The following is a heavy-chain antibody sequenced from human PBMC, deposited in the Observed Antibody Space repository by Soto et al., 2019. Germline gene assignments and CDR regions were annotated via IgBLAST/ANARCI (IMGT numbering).Heavy chain of an antibody. J-gene: IGHJ4*02. Sequence: EVQLLDSGGGLVQPGGSLRLSCAASGFTFSNYAMSWVRQAPGKGLEWVSGVGGSGDSTYYADSVKGRFTISRDNSKDTLHLQMNSLRAEDTAVYYCAKSPLGYCSGGTCYPPHYFDYWGQGTLVTVSS. V-gene: IGHV3-23*01. CDR2: VGGSGDST. CDR1: GFTFSNYA. D-gene: IGHD2-15*01. CDR3: AKSPLGYCSGGTCYPPHYFDY.